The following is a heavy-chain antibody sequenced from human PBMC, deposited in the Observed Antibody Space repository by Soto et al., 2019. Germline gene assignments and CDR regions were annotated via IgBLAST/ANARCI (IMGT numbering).Heavy chain of an antibody. V-gene: IGHV1-3*01. D-gene: IGHD3-22*01. CDR3: ARAVDYYDSSGYYTHEYFQH. CDR1: GYTFTSYA. CDR2: INAGNGNT. Sequence: GASVKVSCKASGYTFTSYAIYWVRQAPGQRLEWMGWINAGNGNTKYSQKFQGRVTITTDTSTSTAYMELRSLRSDDTAVYYCARAVDYYDSSGYYTHEYFQHWGQGTLVTVSS. J-gene: IGHJ1*01.